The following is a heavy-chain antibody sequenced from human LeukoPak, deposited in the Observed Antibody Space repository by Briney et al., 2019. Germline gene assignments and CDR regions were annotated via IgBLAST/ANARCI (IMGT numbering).Heavy chain of an antibody. CDR1: RFTFNSYA. CDR3: ARNENSGWGYFDY. Sequence: GGSLRLSCAASRFTFNSYAMSWVRQAPGKGLKWGSVIGGSNGITFYVGSVKGRFTISRDNSKDTLYLQMNSLRAEDTAVYYCARNENSGWGYFDYWGQGTLVTVSS. V-gene: IGHV3-23*01. J-gene: IGHJ4*02. D-gene: IGHD5-12*01. CDR2: IGGSNGIT.